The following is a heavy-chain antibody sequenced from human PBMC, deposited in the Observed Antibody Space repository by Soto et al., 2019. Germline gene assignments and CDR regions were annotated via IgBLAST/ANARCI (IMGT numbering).Heavy chain of an antibody. V-gene: IGHV5-51*01. CDR3: ARQNYYDSSGLLLYYYYGMDV. J-gene: IGHJ6*02. Sequence: PVEFLKLSCKTSGYSFISYWVAWVRQKTGKGLEWMGTFYPGDSTSTYSPSFQGQVTSSVDKSISTAYLQWSSLKASDTAMYYCARQNYYDSSGLLLYYYYGMDVWGQGTTVTVSS. D-gene: IGHD3-22*01. CDR1: GYSFISYW. CDR2: FYPGDSTS.